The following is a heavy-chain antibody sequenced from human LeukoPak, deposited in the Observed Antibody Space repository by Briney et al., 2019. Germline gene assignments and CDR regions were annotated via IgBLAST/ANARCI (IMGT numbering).Heavy chain of an antibody. CDR3: ARHGGYYDSSFNWFDP. V-gene: IGHV4-59*08. Sequence: PSETLSLTCTVSGGSISSYYWSWIRQLPGKGLEWIGYIYYSGSTNYNPSLKSRVTISVDTSKNQFSLKLSSVTAADTAVYYCARHGGYYDSSFNWFDPWGQGTLVTVSS. D-gene: IGHD3-22*01. CDR2: IYYSGST. CDR1: GGSISSYY. J-gene: IGHJ5*02.